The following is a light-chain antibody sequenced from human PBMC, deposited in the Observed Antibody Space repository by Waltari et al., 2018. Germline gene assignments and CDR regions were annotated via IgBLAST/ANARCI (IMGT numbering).Light chain of an antibody. J-gene: IGLJ3*02. V-gene: IGLV2-11*01. Sequence: QSALTQPRSVSGSPGQSVTISCPATSHDVGRYNYGSWYQPHPAKAPKLMIYDVSKRPSGVPDRFSGSKSGNTASLTISGLQAEDEADYYCCSYAGSYTWVFGGGTKLTVL. CDR1: SHDVGRYNY. CDR2: DVS. CDR3: CSYAGSYTWV.